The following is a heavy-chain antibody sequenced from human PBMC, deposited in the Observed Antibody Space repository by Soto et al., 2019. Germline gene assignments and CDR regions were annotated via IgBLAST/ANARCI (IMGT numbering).Heavy chain of an antibody. J-gene: IGHJ4*01. CDR1: GYSISSGSY. V-gene: IGHV4-38-2*02. Sequence: PSETLSLTCTVSGYSISSGSYCGCSRQPPGRGPEWIASIDNGGTTFYNPSLKSRFTVSVDKSNNQFSLKLRSLTAADTAVYYCAKAYVMVAGCSSFDYWGHGTLVTVSS. CDR2: IDNGGTT. D-gene: IGHD2-2*01. CDR3: AKAYVMVAGCSSFDY.